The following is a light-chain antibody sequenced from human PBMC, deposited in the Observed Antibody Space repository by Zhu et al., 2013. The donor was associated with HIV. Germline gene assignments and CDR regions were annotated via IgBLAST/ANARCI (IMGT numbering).Light chain of an antibody. CDR1: TSNIGSNY. CDR2: SNN. CDR3: ASWDGALRGVL. V-gene: IGLV1-47*01. Sequence: QSVLTQPPSASGTPGQRVTISCSGSTSNIGSNYVSWYQYLPGTAPKLLISSNNQRPSGVPDRFSGSKSGTSASLAINGLQSEDEADYYCASWDGALRGVLFGGGTKLTVL. J-gene: IGLJ2*01.